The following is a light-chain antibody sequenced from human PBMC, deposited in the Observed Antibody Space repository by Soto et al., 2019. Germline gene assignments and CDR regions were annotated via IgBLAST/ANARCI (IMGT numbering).Light chain of an antibody. J-gene: IGLJ2*01. CDR3: QSFDTSLGRSV. V-gene: IGLV1-40*01. CDR2: GNN. CDR1: SSNIGAGFD. Sequence: QLALTQPPSVSGAPGQRVTIPCTGTSSNIGAGFDVHWYQHLPGTAPKLLIYGNNHRPSGVPDRFSGSKSGTSASLAITGLQAEDEADYSCQSFDTSLGRSVFGGGTKLTVL.